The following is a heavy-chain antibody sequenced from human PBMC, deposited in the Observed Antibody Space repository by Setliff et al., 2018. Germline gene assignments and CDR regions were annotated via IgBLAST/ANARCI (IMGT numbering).Heavy chain of an antibody. CDR1: GGSISSYY. J-gene: IGHJ6*02. Sequence: PSETLSLTCTVSGGSISSYYWSWIRQPPGKGLEWIGEINHSGSTTYNPSLKSRLTISVDPSKNQVSLQLKSATTADTAVYYCARDRTAYNYGMDIWGQGTTVTAP. V-gene: IGHV4-34*01. CDR3: ARDRTAYNYGMDI. D-gene: IGHD5-18*01. CDR2: INHSGST.